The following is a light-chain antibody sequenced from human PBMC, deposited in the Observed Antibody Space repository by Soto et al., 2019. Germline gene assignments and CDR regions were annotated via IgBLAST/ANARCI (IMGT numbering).Light chain of an antibody. CDR1: QSISSW. CDR2: DAS. V-gene: IGKV1-5*01. J-gene: IGKJ3*01. CDR3: QQYNSYPFT. Sequence: DIQMTQSPSTLSASVGHRVTITCRASQSISSWLAWYQQKPGKAPKLLIYDASSLESGLPSRFSGSGSGTEFIHYISSPQPDDFVTYSCQQYNSYPFTFGPGTKVDIK.